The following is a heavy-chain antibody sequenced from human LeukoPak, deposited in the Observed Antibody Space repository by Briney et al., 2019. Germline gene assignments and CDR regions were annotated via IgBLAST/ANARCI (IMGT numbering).Heavy chain of an antibody. Sequence: ASVKVSCKASGYTFTGYYMHWVRQAPGQGLEWMGWINPNSGGTNYAQKFQGRVTMTRDTSISIAYMELSRLRSDDTAVYYCARGGVVVVEDWFDPWGQGTLVTVSS. CDR2: INPNSGGT. V-gene: IGHV1-2*02. CDR3: ARGGVVVVEDWFDP. J-gene: IGHJ5*02. CDR1: GYTFTGYY. D-gene: IGHD2-15*01.